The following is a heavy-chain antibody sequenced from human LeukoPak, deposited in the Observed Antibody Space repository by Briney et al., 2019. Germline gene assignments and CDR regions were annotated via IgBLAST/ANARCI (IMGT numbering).Heavy chain of an antibody. CDR3: ARVWDFWSGYYFKLSDYGMDV. CDR2: ISSSSSYI. V-gene: IGHV3-21*01. J-gene: IGHJ6*02. Sequence: GGSLRLSCAASGFTFSSYSMNWVRQAPGKGLEWVSSISSSSSYIYYADSVKGRFTISRDNAKNSLYLQMNSLRAEDTAVYYCARVWDFWSGYYFKLSDYGMDVWGQGTTVTVSS. D-gene: IGHD3-3*01. CDR1: GFTFSSYS.